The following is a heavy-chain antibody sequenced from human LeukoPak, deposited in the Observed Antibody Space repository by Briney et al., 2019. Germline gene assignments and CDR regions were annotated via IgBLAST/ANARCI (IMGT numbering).Heavy chain of an antibody. CDR1: GFTFDDYA. Sequence: GGSLRLSCAASGFTFDDYAMHWVRQAPGKGLKWVSLISWDGGSTYYADPAEGRLTTSRANSKTSLYLQMNSLRAEGTALYYCAKDIGVSGSNWHSAPGGYMDVWGKGTTVTVSS. V-gene: IGHV3-43D*03. CDR3: AKDIGVSGSNWHSAPGGYMDV. J-gene: IGHJ6*03. D-gene: IGHD6-13*01. CDR2: ISWDGGST.